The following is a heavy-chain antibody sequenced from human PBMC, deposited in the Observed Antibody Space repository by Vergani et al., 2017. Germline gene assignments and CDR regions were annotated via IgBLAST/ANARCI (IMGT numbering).Heavy chain of an antibody. V-gene: IGHV4-61*01. CDR1: GGSISSGFYY. D-gene: IGHD3-10*01. Sequence: QVQLQESGPGLVKPSQTLSLTCTVSGGSISSGFYYWSWIRQPPGKALEWIGDIYYSGSTKYNPSLTSRVTILVDTSKNQLSLNLSSVTAADTAVYYCARANYYYSGMDVWGPGTTVTVSS. CDR3: ARANYYYSGMDV. CDR2: IYYSGST. J-gene: IGHJ6*02.